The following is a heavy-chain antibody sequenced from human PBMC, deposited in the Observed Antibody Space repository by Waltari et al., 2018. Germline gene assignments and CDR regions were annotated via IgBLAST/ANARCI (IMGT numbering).Heavy chain of an antibody. CDR2: ISSSSSTI. Sequence: EVQLVESGGGLVQPGGSLRLSCAASGFTFSSYSMTWVRQAPGKGLEWVSYISSSSSTIYYADSVKGRFTISRDNAKNSLYLQMNSLRAEDTAVYYCARDRVGATGAFDIWGQGTMVTVSS. CDR1: GFTFSSYS. V-gene: IGHV3-48*04. D-gene: IGHD1-26*01. CDR3: ARDRVGATGAFDI. J-gene: IGHJ3*02.